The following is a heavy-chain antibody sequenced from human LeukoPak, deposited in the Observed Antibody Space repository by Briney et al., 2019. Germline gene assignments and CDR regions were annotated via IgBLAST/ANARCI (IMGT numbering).Heavy chain of an antibody. V-gene: IGHV3-74*01. D-gene: IGHD3-16*01. CDR1: GLTFSSHW. CDR2: TNGDGSSP. CDR3: ASPKGGGFFDY. J-gene: IGHJ4*02. Sequence: GGSLRLSCAASGLTFSSHWMHWVRQAPGKGLVWVARTNGDGSSPNYEDSVRGRFTISRDNAKNTVYLQMNSLRAEDTAVYYCASPKGGGFFDYWGQGTLVTVSS.